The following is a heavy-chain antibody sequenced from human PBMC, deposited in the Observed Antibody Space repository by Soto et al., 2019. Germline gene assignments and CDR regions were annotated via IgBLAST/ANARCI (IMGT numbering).Heavy chain of an antibody. CDR3: ARAMVVTQNWFDP. V-gene: IGHV4-30-4*01. CDR1: GGSISSGDYY. J-gene: IGHJ5*02. Sequence: QVQLQESGPELVKPSQTLSLTCTVSGGSISSGDYYWSWIRQPPGTGLEWIGYIYYSGSTYYNPSLKSRVTISVDTSKNQFSLKLSSVTAADTAVYYCARAMVVTQNWFDPWGQGTLVTVSS. CDR2: IYYSGST. D-gene: IGHD2-21*02.